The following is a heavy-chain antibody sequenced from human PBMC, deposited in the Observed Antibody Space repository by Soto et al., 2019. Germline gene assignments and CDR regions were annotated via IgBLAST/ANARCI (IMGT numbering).Heavy chain of an antibody. Sequence: QVQLQQWGAGLLKPSETLSLTCAVYGGSFSGYYWSWIRHPPGKGLEWIGEINHSGSTNYNPSLKSRVTISVDTSKNQFSLKLSSVTAADTAVYYCARAPYSSSNWYFDLWGRGTLVTVSS. D-gene: IGHD6-6*01. J-gene: IGHJ2*01. V-gene: IGHV4-34*01. CDR1: GGSFSGYY. CDR3: ARAPYSSSNWYFDL. CDR2: INHSGST.